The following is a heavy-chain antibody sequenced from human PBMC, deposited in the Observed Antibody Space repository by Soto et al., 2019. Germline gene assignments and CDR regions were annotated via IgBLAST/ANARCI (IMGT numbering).Heavy chain of an antibody. CDR3: ARHTPAISISDH. D-gene: IGHD2-15*01. CDR2: MYYSGNT. J-gene: IGHJ4*02. V-gene: IGHV4-39*01. Sequence: PSETLSLTWSVAGGFIGSSPYYWAWIRQPPGKELEWIGSMYYSGNTYYNPSLKSRVTISVDTSNNQFSLKLSSVTAADTAVYYCARHTPAISISDHWGQGTLVTVSS. CDR1: GGFIGSSPYY.